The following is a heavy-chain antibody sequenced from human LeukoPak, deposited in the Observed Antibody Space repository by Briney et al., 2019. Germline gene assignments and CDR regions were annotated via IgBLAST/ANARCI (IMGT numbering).Heavy chain of an antibody. Sequence: AGGSLRLSCAASGFTFSSYWMHWVRHAPGKGLVWVSRINSDGSSTNYADSVKGRFTISRDNAKNTLYLQMNSLRAEDTAVYYCARTNLVAELFDYWGQGTLVTVSS. CDR3: ARTNLVAELFDY. J-gene: IGHJ4*02. CDR1: GFTFSSYW. V-gene: IGHV3-74*01. D-gene: IGHD2-8*02. CDR2: INSDGSST.